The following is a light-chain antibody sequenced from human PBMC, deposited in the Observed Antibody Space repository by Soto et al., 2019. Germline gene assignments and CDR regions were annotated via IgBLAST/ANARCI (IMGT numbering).Light chain of an antibody. Sequence: QSALTQPASVSGSPGQSITISCTGTSSDVGSYNLVSWYQQHPGKAPKLMIYEVSKRPSGVSNRFSGSKSGNTASLTISGLQAEDEADYYCCSYAGSSTYYVFGTGTQPTVL. CDR2: EVS. CDR1: SSDVGSYNL. CDR3: CSYAGSSTYYV. V-gene: IGLV2-23*02. J-gene: IGLJ1*01.